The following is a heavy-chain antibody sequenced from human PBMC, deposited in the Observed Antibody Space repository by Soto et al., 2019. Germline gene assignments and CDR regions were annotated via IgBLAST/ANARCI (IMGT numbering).Heavy chain of an antibody. J-gene: IGHJ5*02. CDR2: ISHSGAT. V-gene: IGHV4-30-2*01. Sequence: LQLQESGSGLVQPSQTLSLTCALSGGSVTMSSFSWAWVRQPPGRGLQWIGYISHSGATSSDQPLKSRVTISRYRAKNQFSLKLTSVTAADTAVYYCASLDYYGSWLDPWGQGTLVTVSS. CDR3: ASLDYYGSWLDP. D-gene: IGHD1-26*01. CDR1: GGSVTMSSFS.